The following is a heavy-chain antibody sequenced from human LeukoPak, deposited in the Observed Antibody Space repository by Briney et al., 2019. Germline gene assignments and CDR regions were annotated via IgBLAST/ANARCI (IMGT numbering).Heavy chain of an antibody. CDR2: IYTSGST. D-gene: IGHD3-3*01. V-gene: IGHV4-4*07. J-gene: IGHJ3*02. Sequence: KPSETLSLTCTVSGGSISSYYWSWIRQPAGKGLEWIGRIYTSGSTNYNPSLKSRVTMSVDTSKNQFSLKLSSVTAAATAVYYCARDLRIFGVVIPPGAAFDIWGQGTMVTVSS. CDR1: GGSISSYY. CDR3: ARDLRIFGVVIPPGAAFDI.